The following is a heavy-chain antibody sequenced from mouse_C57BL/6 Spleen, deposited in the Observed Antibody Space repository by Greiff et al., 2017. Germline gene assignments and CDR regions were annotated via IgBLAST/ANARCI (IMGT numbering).Heavy chain of an antibody. CDR2: IYPGDGDT. CDR3: ARSGGSSPY. J-gene: IGHJ2*01. Sequence: VKLQESGPELVKPGASVKISCKASGYAFSSSWMNWVKQRPGKGLEWIGRIYPGDGDTNYNGKFKGKATLTADKSSSTAYMQLSSLTSEDSAVYFCARSGGSSPYWGQGTTLTVSS. D-gene: IGHD1-1*01. V-gene: IGHV1-82*01. CDR1: GYAFSSSW.